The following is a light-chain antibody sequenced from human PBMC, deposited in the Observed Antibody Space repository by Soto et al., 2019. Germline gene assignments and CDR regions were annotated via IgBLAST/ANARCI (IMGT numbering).Light chain of an antibody. J-gene: IGLJ1*01. CDR3: NSYTTSSTRV. V-gene: IGLV2-14*03. Sequence: QSALTQPASVSGSPGQSITISCTGTSSDVGGYTSVSWYQQHPGKAPKLMIYDVSNRPSGVSDRFSGSKSGNTASLTISGLQAEDEADYYCNSYTTSSTRVFGTGTKLTVL. CDR2: DVS. CDR1: SSDVGGYTS.